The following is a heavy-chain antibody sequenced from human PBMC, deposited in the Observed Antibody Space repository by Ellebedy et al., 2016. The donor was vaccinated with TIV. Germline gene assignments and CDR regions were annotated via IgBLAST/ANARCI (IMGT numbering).Heavy chain of an antibody. V-gene: IGHV3-21*01. CDR1: GLTFSTYS. CDR2: ISSTGTYI. CDR3: ARGATYSSGWYYFDV. D-gene: IGHD6-19*01. J-gene: IGHJ4*02. Sequence: GESLKISCTASGLTFSTYSMNCVRQAPGQGLEWVSCISSTGTYIFYADSVKGRFTISRDNAKKSLYLQSNSLRADDTAVYYCARGATYSSGWYYFDVWGQGTLVSVSS.